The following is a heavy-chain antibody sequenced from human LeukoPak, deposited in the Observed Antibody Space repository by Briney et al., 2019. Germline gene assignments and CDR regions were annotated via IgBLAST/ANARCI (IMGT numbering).Heavy chain of an antibody. CDR2: ISWNSGSI. CDR1: GFTFDDYA. Sequence: PGRSLRLSCAASGFTFDDYAMHWVRQAPGKGLEWVSGISWNSGSIGYADSVKGRFIVSRDNAKNSVYLQMNSLRVEDTAVYYCAKKKATKKFCHWGQGTLVTVSS. J-gene: IGHJ4*02. D-gene: IGHD5-24*01. V-gene: IGHV3-9*01. CDR3: AKKKATKKFCH.